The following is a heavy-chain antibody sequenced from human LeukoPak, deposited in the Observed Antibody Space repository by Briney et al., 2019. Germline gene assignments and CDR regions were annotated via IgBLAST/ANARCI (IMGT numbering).Heavy chain of an antibody. V-gene: IGHV4-34*01. CDR1: GGSFSSYY. CDR3: ARGNLYYYDSSGYYFKFDY. J-gene: IGHJ4*02. CDR2: INHSGST. D-gene: IGHD3-22*01. Sequence: SETLSLTCAVYGGSFSSYYWGWIRQPPGKGLEWIGEINHSGSTNYNPSLRSRVTISVDTSKNQFSLRLSSVTAADTAVYYCARGNLYYYDSSGYYFKFDYWGQGTLVTVSS.